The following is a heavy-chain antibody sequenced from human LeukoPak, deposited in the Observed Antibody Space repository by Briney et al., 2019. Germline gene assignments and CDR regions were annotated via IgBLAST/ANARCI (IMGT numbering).Heavy chain of an antibody. CDR2: IYITGST. Sequence: SETLSLTCTVSGGSIINYYWSWIRQSAGTGLEWVGRIYITGSTNYNPSLQSRLSMSVDTSKNQFSLRLTSVSAADTAVYYCARLKYYDSTGYSPGYYMGVWGKGITVTVSS. D-gene: IGHD3-22*01. CDR1: GGSIINYY. J-gene: IGHJ6*03. CDR3: ARLKYYDSTGYSPGYYMGV. V-gene: IGHV4-4*07.